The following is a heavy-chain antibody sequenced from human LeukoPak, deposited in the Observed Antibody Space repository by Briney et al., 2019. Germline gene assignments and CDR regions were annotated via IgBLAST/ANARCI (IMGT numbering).Heavy chain of an antibody. CDR2: IGEDGSNT. CDR1: GFTFSSCA. Sequence: PGGSLRLSCAASGFTFSSCAMTWVRQAPGKGLVWVSRIGEDGSNTNYADSVKGRFTISRDNAKSTLYLQMNSLRAEDTAVYYCARDIVIGSGTYLDWGQGTLVTVSS. CDR3: ARDIVIGSGTYLD. D-gene: IGHD3-10*01. J-gene: IGHJ4*02. V-gene: IGHV3-74*01.